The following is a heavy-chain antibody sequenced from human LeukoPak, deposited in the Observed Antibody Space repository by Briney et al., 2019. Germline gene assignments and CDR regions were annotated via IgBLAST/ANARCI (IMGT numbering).Heavy chain of an antibody. CDR1: GFTFSSYW. CDR2: INTDGSYT. V-gene: IGHV3-74*01. D-gene: IGHD3-10*01. Sequence: QTGGSLRLSCAASGFTFSSYWMHWVRQAPGKGLVWVSRINTDGSYTSYADSVKGRFTISRDNAKNTLYLQMNSLRAEDTAVYYCARPYGSGSYCISHWGQGTLVTVSS. J-gene: IGHJ4*02. CDR3: ARPYGSGSYCISH.